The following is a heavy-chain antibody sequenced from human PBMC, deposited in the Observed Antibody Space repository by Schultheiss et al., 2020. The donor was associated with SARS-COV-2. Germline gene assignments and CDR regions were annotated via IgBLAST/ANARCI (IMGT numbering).Heavy chain of an antibody. D-gene: IGHD3-3*01. V-gene: IGHV4-34*01. J-gene: IGHJ5*02. CDR3: ARTRYYDFWSGPNWFDP. CDR2: IYYSGST. Sequence: SQTLSLTCAVYGGSFSGYYWSWIRQPPGKGLEWIGSIYYSGSTNYNPSLKSRVIISVDTSKNQFSLKLSSVTAADTAVYYCARTRYYDFWSGPNWFDPWGQGTLVTVSS. CDR1: GGSFSGYY.